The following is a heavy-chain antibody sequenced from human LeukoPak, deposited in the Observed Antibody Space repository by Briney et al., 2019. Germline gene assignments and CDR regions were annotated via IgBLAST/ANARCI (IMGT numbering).Heavy chain of an antibody. CDR3: ARLNFRGGEALHFDS. D-gene: IGHD3-16*01. V-gene: IGHV4-4*09. Sequence: KPSETLSLTCNVSGGSLTNYYWGWIRQPPGKGLEFIGYIHSDGTTNYDTSLQSRVAISLDTSKIQFSLRLYSVTAADTALHFCARLNFRGGEALHFDSWGQGTLVTVSS. CDR1: GGSLTNYY. CDR2: IHSDGTT. J-gene: IGHJ4*02.